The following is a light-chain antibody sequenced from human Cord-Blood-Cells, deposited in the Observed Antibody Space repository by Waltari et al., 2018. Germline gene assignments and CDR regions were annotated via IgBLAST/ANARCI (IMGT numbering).Light chain of an antibody. J-gene: IGLJ2*01. CDR1: SSDVGGYNY. Sequence: QSALTQPPSASGSPGQSVTLPCTGPSSDVGGYNYVSWYQQHPGKAPKLMIYEVSKRPSGVPDRFSGSKSGNTASLTVSGLQAEDEADYYCSSYAGSNNLVFGGGTKLTVL. V-gene: IGLV2-8*01. CDR3: SSYAGSNNLV. CDR2: EVS.